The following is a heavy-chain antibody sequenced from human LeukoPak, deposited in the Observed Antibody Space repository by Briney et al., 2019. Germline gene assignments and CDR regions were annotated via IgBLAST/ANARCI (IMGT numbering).Heavy chain of an antibody. CDR3: ARGLPPAPNGAFEI. CDR1: GYTFGAYV. D-gene: IGHD1-1*01. Sequence: GASVKVSCKASGYTFGAYVIHWVRQAPGQRPEWMGRMHAGNVETRYSHKMEGWVTLTRDTSATTAFMELTSLTPEDTAIYYCARGLPPAPNGAFEIWGQGTLVTVSA. J-gene: IGHJ3*02. CDR2: MHAGNVET. V-gene: IGHV1-3*01.